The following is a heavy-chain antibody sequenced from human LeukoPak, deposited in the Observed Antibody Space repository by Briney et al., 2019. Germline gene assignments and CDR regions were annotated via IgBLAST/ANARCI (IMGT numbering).Heavy chain of an antibody. J-gene: IGHJ4*02. CDR3: ARTNYYGSGSYYNVGFDY. V-gene: IGHV4-38-2*01. CDR1: GYSISSGYY. Sequence: SETLSLTCAVSGYSISSGYYWGWIRRPPGKGLEWIGSSYHSGSTYYNPSLKGRVTISVDTSKNQFSLKLSSVTAADTAVYYCARTNYYGSGSYYNVGFDYWGQGTLVTVSS. D-gene: IGHD3-10*01. CDR2: SYHSGST.